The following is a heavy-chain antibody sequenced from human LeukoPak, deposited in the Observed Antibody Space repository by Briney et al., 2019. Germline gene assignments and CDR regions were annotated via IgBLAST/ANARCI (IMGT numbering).Heavy chain of an antibody. CDR2: IDIESTYT. CDR3: ARDPGGMDV. Sequence: GGSLRLSCAASGFRFSSYAMSWVRQAPGRGLEWISSIDIESTYTHFADSIKGRFTISRDNSKNTLYLQMNSLRVEDTAVYYCARDPGGMDVWGQGTTVIVSS. D-gene: IGHD7-27*01. J-gene: IGHJ6*02. V-gene: IGHV3-21*01. CDR1: GFRFSSYA.